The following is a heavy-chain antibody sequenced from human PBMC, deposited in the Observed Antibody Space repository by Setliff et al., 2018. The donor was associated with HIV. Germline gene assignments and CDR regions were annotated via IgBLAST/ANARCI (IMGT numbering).Heavy chain of an antibody. D-gene: IGHD1-26*01. CDR2: IYYTGST. V-gene: IGHV4-39*01. Sequence: SETLSLTCIVSGGSITSSTYYWGWIRQPPGKGLEWIGSIYYTGSTDYNPSLKSRITISVDTSKNQFSLKLSSVTAADTALYYCARLSGPFDYWGQGTQVT. CDR1: GGSITSSTYY. CDR3: ARLSGPFDY. J-gene: IGHJ4*02.